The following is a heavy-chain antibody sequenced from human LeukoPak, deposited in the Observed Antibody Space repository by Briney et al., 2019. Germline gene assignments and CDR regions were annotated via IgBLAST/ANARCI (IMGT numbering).Heavy chain of an antibody. J-gene: IGHJ4*02. Sequence: GGSLRLSCAASGFTGSSKYMSWVRQAPGKGLEWVSVIYSGGSTYYADSVKGRFTISRDNSKNTLYLQMNSLRAEDTAVYSCAREGITGTTSPYFDYWGQGTLVTVSS. CDR1: GFTGSSKY. CDR3: AREGITGTTSPYFDY. CDR2: IYSGGST. V-gene: IGHV3-53*01. D-gene: IGHD1-20*01.